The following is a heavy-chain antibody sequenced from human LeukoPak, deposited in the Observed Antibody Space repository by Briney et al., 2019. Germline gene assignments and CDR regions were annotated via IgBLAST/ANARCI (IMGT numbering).Heavy chain of an antibody. J-gene: IGHJ5*02. CDR3: ARDPSGWYGTHWFDP. V-gene: IGHV1-46*01. Sequence: GASVKVSCKAFGYTFTSNYMHWVRQAPGQGPEWMGVISPSGGSTTYAQKFQGRVTMTRDTSISTAYMELSRLRSDDTAVYYCARDPSGWYGTHWFDPWGQGTLVTVSS. D-gene: IGHD6-19*01. CDR1: GYTFTSNY. CDR2: ISPSGGST.